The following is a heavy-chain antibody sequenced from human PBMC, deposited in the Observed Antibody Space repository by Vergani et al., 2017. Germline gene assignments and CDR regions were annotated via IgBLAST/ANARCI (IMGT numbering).Heavy chain of an antibody. CDR3: AKVPGSTKTYFDY. V-gene: IGHV3-30*18. Sequence: QVQLVESGGGVVQPGRSLRLSCAASGFTFSIYDMHWVRQAPGKGLGWVAVISYDGSYKYYADSVKDRFTISRDNSKNTLYLQMNSLRAEDTALYYCAKVPGSTKTYFDYWGQGTLVTVSS. CDR2: ISYDGSYK. D-gene: IGHD2-2*01. CDR1: GFTFSIYD. J-gene: IGHJ4*02.